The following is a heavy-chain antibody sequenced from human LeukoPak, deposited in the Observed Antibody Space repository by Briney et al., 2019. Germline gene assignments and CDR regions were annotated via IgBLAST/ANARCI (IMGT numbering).Heavy chain of an antibody. J-gene: IGHJ4*02. CDR1: GFTFSSYG. Sequence: GGSLRLSCAASGFTFSSYGMHWVRQAPGKGLEWVAVIWYDGSNKYYADSVKGRFTISRDNSKNTLYLQMNSLRAEDTAVYYCAKESPPTPFDYWAREPWSPSPQ. CDR2: IWYDGSNK. CDR3: AKESPPTPFDY. V-gene: IGHV3-33*06.